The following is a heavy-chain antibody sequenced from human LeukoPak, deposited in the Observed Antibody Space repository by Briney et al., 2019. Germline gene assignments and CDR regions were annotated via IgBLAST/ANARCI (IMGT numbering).Heavy chain of an antibody. J-gene: IGHJ4*02. CDR1: GFTFSSYA. D-gene: IGHD5-12*01. CDR2: ISYDGSNK. CDR3: AYGYSNGNVGPFDH. Sequence: PGGSLRLSCAASGFTFSSYAMNWVRQAPGKGLEWVAVISYDGSNKYYADSVKGRFTISRDNSKNTLYLQMNSLRAEDTAVYYCAYGYSNGNVGPFDHWGQGTLVTVSS. V-gene: IGHV3-30*04.